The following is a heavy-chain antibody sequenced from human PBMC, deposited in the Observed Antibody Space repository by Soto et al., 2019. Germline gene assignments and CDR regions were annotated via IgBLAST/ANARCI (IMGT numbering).Heavy chain of an antibody. CDR3: ARRGSGSYSDY. Sequence: PSETLSLTCTVSGGSISSSSYYWGWIRQPPGKGLEWIGSIYYSGSTYYNPSLKSRVTISVDTSKNQFSLKLSSVTAADTAVYYCARRGSGSYSDYWGQGTLV. CDR1: GGSISSSSYY. CDR2: IYYSGST. V-gene: IGHV4-39*01. J-gene: IGHJ4*02. D-gene: IGHD3-10*01.